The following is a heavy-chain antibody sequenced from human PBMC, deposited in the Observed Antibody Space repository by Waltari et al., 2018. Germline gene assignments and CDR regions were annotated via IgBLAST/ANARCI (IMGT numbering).Heavy chain of an antibody. V-gene: IGHV4-34*01. CDR1: GGSFSGYY. Sequence: QVQLQQWGAGLLKPSETLSLTCAVYGGSFSGYYWSWIRQPPGKGLEWIGEINHSVSTNYNPSLKSRVTISVDTSKNQFSLKLSSVTAADTAVYYCARGPGLWWISRDYFDYWGQGTLVTVSS. D-gene: IGHD2-21*01. CDR2: INHSVST. J-gene: IGHJ4*02. CDR3: ARGPGLWWISRDYFDY.